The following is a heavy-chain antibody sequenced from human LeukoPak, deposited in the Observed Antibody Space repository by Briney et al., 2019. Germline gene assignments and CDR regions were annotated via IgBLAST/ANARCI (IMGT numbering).Heavy chain of an antibody. CDR3: ARDPYGDYPYFDY. Sequence: SSETLSLTCTVSGGSISSYYWSWIRQPPGKGLEWIGYIYYSGSTNYNPSLKSRVTISVDTSKNQFSLKLSSVTAADTAVYYCARDPYGDYPYFDYWGQGTLVTVSS. D-gene: IGHD4-17*01. J-gene: IGHJ4*02. CDR1: GGSISSYY. CDR2: IYYSGST. V-gene: IGHV4-59*01.